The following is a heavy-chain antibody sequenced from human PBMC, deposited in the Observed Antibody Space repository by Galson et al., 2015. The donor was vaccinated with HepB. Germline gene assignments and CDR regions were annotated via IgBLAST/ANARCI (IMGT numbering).Heavy chain of an antibody. D-gene: IGHD5-18*01. V-gene: IGHV3-7*03. Sequence: SLRLSCAASGFTFSSYWMSWVRQAPGKGLEWVANIKQDGSEKYYVDSVKGRFTISRDNAKNSLYLQMNSLRAEDTAVYYCARPATIKYSYGYRGWYFDLWGRGTLVTVSS. CDR1: GFTFSSYW. J-gene: IGHJ2*01. CDR2: IKQDGSEK. CDR3: ARPATIKYSYGYRGWYFDL.